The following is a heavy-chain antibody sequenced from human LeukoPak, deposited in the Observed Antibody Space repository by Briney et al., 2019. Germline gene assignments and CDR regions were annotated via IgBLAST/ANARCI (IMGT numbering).Heavy chain of an antibody. J-gene: IGHJ6*02. V-gene: IGHV1-2*04. D-gene: IGHD3-10*01. CDR3: ARDKSGGIGFGELPDYYGMDV. CDR1: GYTFTGYY. Sequence: ASVKVSCKASGYTFTGYYMHWVRQAPGQGLEWMGWINPNSGGTNYAQKFQGWVTMTRDTSISTAYMELSRLRSDDTAVYYCARDKSGGIGFGELPDYYGMDVWGQGTTVTVSS. CDR2: INPNSGGT.